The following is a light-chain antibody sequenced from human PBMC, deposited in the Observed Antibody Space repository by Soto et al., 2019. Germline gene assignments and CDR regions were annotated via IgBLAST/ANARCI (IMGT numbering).Light chain of an antibody. CDR2: DAS. CDR1: QGIISD. Sequence: AIQLTQSPSSLSASVGDRVSITCRASQGIISDLAWYQHKPGKPPKILIYDASSLQSGVPSRFSGSESGTECTLTISSLQPEDFATYYCQQLKSYPFTFGQGTRLEIK. CDR3: QQLKSYPFT. V-gene: IGKV1-13*02. J-gene: IGKJ5*01.